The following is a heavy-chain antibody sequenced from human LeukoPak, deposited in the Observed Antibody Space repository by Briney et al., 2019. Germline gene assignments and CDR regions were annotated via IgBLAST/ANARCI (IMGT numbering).Heavy chain of an antibody. CDR2: IYPGDSDA. J-gene: IGHJ4*02. CDR3: ARPAGDTIASAGADY. Sequence: GESLKISCQVSGYTFSSYWIAWVRQGSGKGLEWMGIIYPGDSDARYSPSFEGQVTFSVDKSIRTAYLQWSRLNASDTAMYYCARPAGDTIASAGADYWGQGTLVTVSS. V-gene: IGHV5-51*01. D-gene: IGHD3-3*01. CDR1: GYTFSSYW.